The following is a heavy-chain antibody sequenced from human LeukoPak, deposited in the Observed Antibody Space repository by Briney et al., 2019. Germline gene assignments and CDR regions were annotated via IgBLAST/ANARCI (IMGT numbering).Heavy chain of an antibody. CDR3: ARDLQVVPYEHVYFDY. V-gene: IGHV1-2*02. CDR1: GYTFTGYY. D-gene: IGHD2-2*01. CDR2: INPNSGGT. Sequence: ASVKVSCKASGYTFTGYYMHWVRHAPGQGLEWMGWINPNSGGTNYAQKFQGRVTMTTDTSISTAYMELSRLRSDDTAVYYCARDLQVVPYEHVYFDYWGQGTLVTVSS. J-gene: IGHJ4*02.